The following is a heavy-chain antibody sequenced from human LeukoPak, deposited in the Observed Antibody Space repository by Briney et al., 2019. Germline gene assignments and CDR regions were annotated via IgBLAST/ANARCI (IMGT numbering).Heavy chain of an antibody. CDR1: GYTFTGYY. CDR3: ARYSGVVIKRGFDY. V-gene: IGHV1-2*02. Sequence: GASVKVSCKASGYTFTGYYMHWVRQAPGQGLEWMGWINPNSGGTNYAQKFQGRVTMTRDTSISTAYMELSRLRSDDTAVYYCARYSGVVIKRGFDYWGQGTLVTVSS. D-gene: IGHD3-3*01. CDR2: INPNSGGT. J-gene: IGHJ4*02.